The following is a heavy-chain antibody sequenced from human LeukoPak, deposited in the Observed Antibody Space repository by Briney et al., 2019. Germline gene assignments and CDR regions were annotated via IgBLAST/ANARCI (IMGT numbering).Heavy chain of an antibody. D-gene: IGHD2-2*01. CDR1: GYRFTTYW. V-gene: IGHV5-51*01. CDR3: ASAIVVVPAAAFDY. J-gene: IGHJ4*02. Sequence: GESLKISCTGSGYRFTTYWIGWVRQMPGKGLEWMGIIYPGDSDTRYSPSFQGQVTISVDKSISTAYLQWSSLKASDTAMYYCASAIVVVPAAAFDYWGQGTLVTVSS. CDR2: IYPGDSDT.